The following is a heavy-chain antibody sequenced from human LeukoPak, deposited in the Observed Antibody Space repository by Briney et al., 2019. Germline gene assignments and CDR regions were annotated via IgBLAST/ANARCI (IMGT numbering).Heavy chain of an antibody. Sequence: SETLSLTCTVSGGSISSGGYYWGWIRQHPGKGLEWIGYIYYSGSTYYNPSLKSRVTISVDTSKNQFSLKLSSVTAADTAVYYCAREGGYCSGGSCYFGRFDPWGQGTLVTVSS. CDR1: GGSISSGGYY. V-gene: IGHV4-31*03. CDR3: AREGGYCSGGSCYFGRFDP. D-gene: IGHD2-15*01. CDR2: IYYSGST. J-gene: IGHJ5*02.